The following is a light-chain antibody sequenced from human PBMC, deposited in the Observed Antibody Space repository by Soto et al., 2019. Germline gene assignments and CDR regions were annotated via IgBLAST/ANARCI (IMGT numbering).Light chain of an antibody. CDR1: TGAVTSGYY. V-gene: IGLV7-43*01. Sequence: QAVVTQEPSLTVSPGGTVTLTCASSTGAVTSGYYDNWFQQKAGQAPRALISSTSNKHSWTPARFSGSLLGDKAALTLSGAQPEDESDYSCLVFYLDTWVFGGGTKLTVL. CDR3: LVFYLDTWV. CDR2: STS. J-gene: IGLJ3*02.